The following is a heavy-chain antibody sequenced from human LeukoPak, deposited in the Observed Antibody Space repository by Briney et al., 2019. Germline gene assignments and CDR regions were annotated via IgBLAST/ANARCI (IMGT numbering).Heavy chain of an antibody. D-gene: IGHD6-13*01. CDR1: GFTFSNYA. J-gene: IGHJ1*01. CDR3: ARDLLAAAGAAEYFQH. V-gene: IGHV3-30*04. CDR2: ISYDGSNK. Sequence: GGSLRLSCAASGFTFSNYAMHWVRQAPGKGLEWVAVISYDGSNKYYADSVKGRFTISRDNSKNTLYLQMNSLRAEDTAVYYCARDLLAAAGAAEYFQHWGQGTLVTVSS.